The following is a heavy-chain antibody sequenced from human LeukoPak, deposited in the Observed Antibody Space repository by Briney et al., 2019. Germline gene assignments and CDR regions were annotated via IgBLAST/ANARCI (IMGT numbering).Heavy chain of an antibody. J-gene: IGHJ4*02. V-gene: IGHV3-74*01. CDR3: ATKQWLAPPPDS. Sequence: GGSLRLSCAASGFTFSKYWMLWVRQAPGKGLESVSRINTDGTVPTYADSVKGRFTVSRDNADNTMFLQMNSVRDEDTAVYYCATKQWLAPPPDSWGQGTPVTVSS. CDR2: INTDGTVP. CDR1: GFTFSKYW. D-gene: IGHD6-19*01.